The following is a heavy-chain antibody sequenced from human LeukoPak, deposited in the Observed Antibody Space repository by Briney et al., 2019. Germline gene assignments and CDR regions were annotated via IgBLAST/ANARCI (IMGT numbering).Heavy chain of an antibody. D-gene: IGHD2-2*02. Sequence: GGSLRLSCAASGFTVSSNYMSWVRQAPGKGLEWASVIYSGGSTYYADSMKGRFTISRANSKNTLYLQMHSLRAKDTAVYYCARDSGFHCSSTSCYKGYFDYWGQGTLVTVSS. J-gene: IGHJ4*02. V-gene: IGHV3-53*01. CDR2: IYSGGST. CDR3: ARDSGFHCSSTSCYKGYFDY. CDR1: GFTVSSNY.